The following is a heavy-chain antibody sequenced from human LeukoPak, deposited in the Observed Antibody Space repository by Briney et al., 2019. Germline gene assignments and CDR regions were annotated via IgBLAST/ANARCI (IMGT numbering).Heavy chain of an antibody. CDR1: GFTFSSYE. CDR2: ISSSGSTI. CDR3: VKAAGGTAFDF. D-gene: IGHD3-16*01. V-gene: IGHV3-48*03. J-gene: IGHJ3*01. Sequence: GGSLRLSCAASGFTFSSYEMKWVRQGPGMGLEWVSYISSSGSTIYYADSVKGRFTISRDNSKNTLYLQMTSLRAEDTALYYCVKAAGGTAFDFWGQGTMVTVSS.